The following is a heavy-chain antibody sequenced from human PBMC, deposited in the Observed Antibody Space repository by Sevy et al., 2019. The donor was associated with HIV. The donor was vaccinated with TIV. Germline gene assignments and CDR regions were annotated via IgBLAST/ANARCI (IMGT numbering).Heavy chain of an antibody. CDR1: GYTFTSYG. Sequence: ASVKVSCKASGYTFTSYGISWVRQAPGQGLEWMGWISAYNGNTNYARKLQVRVTMTTDTSTSTAYMVLRSLRSDETAVYYCIRGYSSSSGFYYYYGMDVWGQGTTVTVSS. D-gene: IGHD6-6*01. CDR3: IRGYSSSSGFYYYYGMDV. J-gene: IGHJ6*02. V-gene: IGHV1-18*04. CDR2: ISAYNGNT.